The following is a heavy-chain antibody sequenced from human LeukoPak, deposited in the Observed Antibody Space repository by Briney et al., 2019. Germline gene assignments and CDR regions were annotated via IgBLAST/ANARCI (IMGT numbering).Heavy chain of an antibody. CDR1: GGTFSSYA. V-gene: IGHV1-69*13. J-gene: IGHJ4*02. CDR3: AREPRSCGGDCYYFDY. Sequence: SVKVSCKASGGTFSSYAISWVRQAPGQGLEWMGGIIPIFGTANYAQKFQGRVTITADESTSTAYMELSSLRSEDTAVYYCAREPRSCGGDCYYFDYWGQGTLVTVSS. CDR2: IIPIFGTA. D-gene: IGHD2-21*01.